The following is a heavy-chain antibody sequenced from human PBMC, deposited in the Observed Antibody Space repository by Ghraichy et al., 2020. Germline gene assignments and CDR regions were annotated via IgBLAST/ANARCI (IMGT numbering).Heavy chain of an antibody. CDR2: IYPGDSDT. J-gene: IGHJ4*02. Sequence: GESLNISCKGSGYSFTSYWIGWVRQMPGKGLEWMGIIYPGDSDTRYSPSFQGQVTISADKSISTAYLQWSSLKASDTAMYYCARGNHYDILTGYFGGYYFDYWGQGTLVTVSS. CDR1: GYSFTSYW. CDR3: ARGNHYDILTGYFGGYYFDY. V-gene: IGHV5-51*01. D-gene: IGHD3-9*01.